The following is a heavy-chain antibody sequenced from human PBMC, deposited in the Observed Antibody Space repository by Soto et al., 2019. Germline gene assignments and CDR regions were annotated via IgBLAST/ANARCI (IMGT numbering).Heavy chain of an antibody. D-gene: IGHD6-25*01. Sequence: EVQLLESGGGLVQPGRSLRLSCAASGFTFSNYAMSWVRQAPGQGLDWVSAISGSGVTTYYADSVKGRFTISRDNSKITLFLQMNSLRAEDAAVYYCAKFFVETGSNSGWPWSFHYWGQGTLVTVSS. CDR2: ISGSGVTT. CDR1: GFTFSNYA. CDR3: AKFFVETGSNSGWPWSFHY. V-gene: IGHV3-23*01. J-gene: IGHJ4*02.